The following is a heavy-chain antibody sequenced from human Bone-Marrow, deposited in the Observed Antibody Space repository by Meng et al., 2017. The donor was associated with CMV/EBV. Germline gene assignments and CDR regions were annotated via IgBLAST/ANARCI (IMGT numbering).Heavy chain of an antibody. Sequence: SVKVSCQASGGTFSSYTISWVRQAPGQGLEWMGRIIPILGIANYAQKFQGRVTITADKSTSTAYMELSSLRSEDTAVYYCARDRYCSSTSCYFLYYYGMDVWGQGTTVTVSS. D-gene: IGHD2-2*01. V-gene: IGHV1-69*04. CDR3: ARDRYCSSTSCYFLYYYGMDV. CDR1: GGTFSSYT. J-gene: IGHJ6*02. CDR2: IIPILGIA.